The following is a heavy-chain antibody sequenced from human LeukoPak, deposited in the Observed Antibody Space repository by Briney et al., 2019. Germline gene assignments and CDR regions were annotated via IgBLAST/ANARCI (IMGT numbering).Heavy chain of an antibody. CDR1: GFTFNNYA. CDR2: MAGDGRST. CDR3: AKTNYGGNPGFDP. V-gene: IGHV3-23*01. Sequence: GGSLRLSCAASGFTFNNYAMSWVRQARGKGLEWVSVMAGDGRSTYYADSVKGRFTISRDSSKNTLYLQMNSLRAEDTAVYYCAKTNYGGNPGFDPWGQGTLVTVSS. J-gene: IGHJ5*02. D-gene: IGHD4-23*01.